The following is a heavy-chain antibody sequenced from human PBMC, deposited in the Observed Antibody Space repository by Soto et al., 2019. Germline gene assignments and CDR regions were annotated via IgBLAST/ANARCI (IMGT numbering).Heavy chain of an antibody. CDR1: GGTFSSYT. CDR3: ARGNHRWLQLWYFDL. CDR2: IIPIFGTA. V-gene: IGHV1-69*12. Sequence: QVQLVQSGAEVKKPGSSVTVSCKASGGTFSSYTISWVRQAPGQGLEWMGGIIPIFGTANYAQKFQGRVTISADLSMXTAYMELSSLRSEDTAVYYCARGNHRWLQLWYFDLWGRGTLVTVSS. D-gene: IGHD5-12*01. J-gene: IGHJ2*01.